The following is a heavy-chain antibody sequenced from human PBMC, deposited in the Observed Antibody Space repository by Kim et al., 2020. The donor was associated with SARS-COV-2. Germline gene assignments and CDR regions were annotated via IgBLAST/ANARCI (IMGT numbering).Heavy chain of an antibody. V-gene: IGHV3-7*01. D-gene: IGHD6-19*01. CDR3: ARDGELSSSGKDAFDF. Sequence: GGSLRLSCAASGFNFGSHWMHWVRQAPGKGLEWVANIKQDGKKKYYVDSVKGRFTISRDNAKNSLYLQMNSLRAEDTAVYYCARDGELSSSGKDAFDFWGQRTIVTVSS. J-gene: IGHJ3*01. CDR1: GFNFGSHW. CDR2: IKQDGKKK.